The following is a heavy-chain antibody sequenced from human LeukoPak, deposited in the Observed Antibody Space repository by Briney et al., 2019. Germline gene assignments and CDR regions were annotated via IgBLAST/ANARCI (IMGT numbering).Heavy chain of an antibody. V-gene: IGHV3-49*04. CDR1: GFTLGDYA. CDR3: TRSTTVTSNWFDP. Sequence: GGSLRLSCTASGFTLGDYAMSWVRQAPGKGLEWVGFIRSKAYGGTTEYAASVKGRFTISRDDSKSIAYLQMNSLKTEDTAVYYCTRSTTVTSNWFDPWGQGTLVTVSS. CDR2: IRSKAYGGTT. J-gene: IGHJ5*02. D-gene: IGHD4-17*01.